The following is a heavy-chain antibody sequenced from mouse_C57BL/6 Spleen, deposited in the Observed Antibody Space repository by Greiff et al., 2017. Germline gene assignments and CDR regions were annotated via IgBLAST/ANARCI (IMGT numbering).Heavy chain of an antibody. J-gene: IGHJ2*01. Sequence: QVQLKQPGAELVKPGASVKLSCKASGYTFTSYWMHWVKQRPGQGLEWIGMIHPNSGSTNYNEKFKSKATLTVDKSSSTAYMQLSSLTSEDSAVYYCARLTTVVALRDYFDYWGQGTTLTVSS. D-gene: IGHD1-1*01. CDR1: GYTFTSYW. CDR2: IHPNSGST. V-gene: IGHV1-64*01. CDR3: ARLTTVVALRDYFDY.